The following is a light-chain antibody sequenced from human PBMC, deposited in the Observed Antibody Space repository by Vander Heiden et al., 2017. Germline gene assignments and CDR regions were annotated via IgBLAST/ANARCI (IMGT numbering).Light chain of an antibody. CDR3: QQSNSSPFT. CDR2: AAS. CDR1: QSISSY. J-gene: IGKJ3*01. V-gene: IGKV1-39*01. Sequence: DIQMPQSPSSLSASGGDRVTITCRASQSISSYLNWYQQKPGKAPKLLIYAASSLQSGVPSRFSGSGSGTEFTLTISSLQPEDFAIYYCQQSNSSPFTFGHGTKVDIK.